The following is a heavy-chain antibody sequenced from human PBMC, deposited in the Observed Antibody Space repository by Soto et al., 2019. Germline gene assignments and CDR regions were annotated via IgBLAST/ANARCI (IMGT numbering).Heavy chain of an antibody. D-gene: IGHD2-15*01. CDR1: GGSISSGDYY. V-gene: IGHV4-30-4*01. CDR2: IYYSGST. J-gene: IGHJ6*02. CDR3: ARDRPGRGYCSGGSCYSNYYGMDV. Sequence: LSLTCTVSGGSISSGDYYWSWIRQPPGKGLEWIGYIYYSGSTYYNPSLKSRVTISVDTSKNQFSLKLSSVTAADTAVYYCARDRPGRGYCSGGSCYSNYYGMDVWGQGTTVTVSS.